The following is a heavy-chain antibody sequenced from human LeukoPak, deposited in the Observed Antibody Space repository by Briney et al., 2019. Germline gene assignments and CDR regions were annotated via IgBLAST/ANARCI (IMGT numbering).Heavy chain of an antibody. V-gene: IGHV1-69*05. CDR1: GGTFSIYA. CDR3: STGASGRYSLETYDFDY. Sequence: SVKVSCKASGGTFSIYAISWVRHDPGPGLEWMGGIIPSFGTANYEQTFEGRVTITTDEYTSTAYMEQSSLRSEDTAVYYWSTGASGRYSLETYDFDYWGQGTLVTVSS. J-gene: IGHJ4*02. CDR2: IIPSFGTA. D-gene: IGHD1-26*01.